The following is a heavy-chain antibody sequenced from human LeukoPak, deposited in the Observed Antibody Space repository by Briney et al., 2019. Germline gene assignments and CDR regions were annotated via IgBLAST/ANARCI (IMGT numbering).Heavy chain of an antibody. V-gene: IGHV3-23*01. CDR1: GFTFSSYA. J-gene: IGHJ4*02. CDR2: IYGSGGST. D-gene: IGHD1-26*01. CDR3: AKRVGATTGFSYYFDF. Sequence: GGSLRLSCAASGFTFSSYAMSWVPQAPGEGLEWGSAIYGSGGSTYYAHSVKGRFTISRDNSKNTLYLQIYSLRAEDTAVYYCAKRVGATTGFSYYFDFWGQGTLVTVSS.